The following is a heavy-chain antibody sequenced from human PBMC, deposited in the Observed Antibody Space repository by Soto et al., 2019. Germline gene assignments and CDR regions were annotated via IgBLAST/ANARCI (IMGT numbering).Heavy chain of an antibody. J-gene: IGHJ4*02. CDR1: GFTFSSYS. CDR3: ARVDFWSGYSFDY. D-gene: IGHD3-3*01. CDR2: ISSSSSYI. V-gene: IGHV3-21*01. Sequence: LRLSCAASGFTFSSYSMNWVRQAPGKGLEWVSSISSSSSYIYYADSVKGRFTISRDNAKNSLYLQMNSLRAEDTAVYYCARVDFWSGYSFDYWGQGTLVTVSS.